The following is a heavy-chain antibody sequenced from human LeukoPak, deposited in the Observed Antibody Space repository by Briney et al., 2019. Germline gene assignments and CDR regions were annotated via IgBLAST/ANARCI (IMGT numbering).Heavy chain of an antibody. CDR1: GGSISSGDYY. J-gene: IGHJ6*02. CDR3: ARDQNKYDSSGYYYYQYGIDV. V-gene: IGHV4-30-4*01. Sequence: SETLSLTCTVSGGSISSGDYYWTWIRQPPGKGLEWIGYIYYSGSTHYNPSLKSRVSISVDTAKNQFSLNLSSVTAADTAVYYCARDQNKYDSSGYYYYQYGIDVCGQGTTVTVSS. CDR2: IYYSGST. D-gene: IGHD3-22*01.